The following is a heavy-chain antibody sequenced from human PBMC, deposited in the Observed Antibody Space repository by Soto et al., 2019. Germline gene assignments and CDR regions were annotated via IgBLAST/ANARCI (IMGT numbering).Heavy chain of an antibody. Sequence: GGSLRLSCAASGFTFSSYGMHWVRQAPGKGLEWVAVISYDGSNKYYADSVKGRFTISRDNSKNTLYLQMNSLRAEDTAVYYCAKDFDYDILTGPDYWGQGTLVTVSS. CDR3: AKDFDYDILTGPDY. CDR2: ISYDGSNK. V-gene: IGHV3-30*18. D-gene: IGHD3-9*01. CDR1: GFTFSSYG. J-gene: IGHJ4*02.